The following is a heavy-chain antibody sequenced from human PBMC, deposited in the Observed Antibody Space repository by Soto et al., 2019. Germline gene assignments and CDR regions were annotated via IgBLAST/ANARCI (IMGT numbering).Heavy chain of an antibody. D-gene: IGHD3-22*01. J-gene: IGHJ4*02. V-gene: IGHV1-18*01. CDR3: ARELNTDSSGYWGQDY. CDR2: VSTNNADT. Sequence: ASVKVSCKTSGYHFTAYGLAWLRQAPGQRPEWMGWVSTNNADTNYAEKFQGRVTMTTDKSTTTTYMELRSLRSDDTAVYYCARELNTDSSGYWGQDYWGQGTLVTVSS. CDR1: GYHFTAYG.